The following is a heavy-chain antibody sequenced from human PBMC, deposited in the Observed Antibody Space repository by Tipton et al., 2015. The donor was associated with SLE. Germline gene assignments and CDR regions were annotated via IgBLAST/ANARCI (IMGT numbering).Heavy chain of an antibody. D-gene: IGHD2-2*01. CDR2: IRYDGSNK. CDR1: GFTFSTSG. CDR3: AKDLEYCSGTICYGAD. V-gene: IGHV3-30*02. Sequence: SLRLSCAASGFTFSTSGMHWVRQAPGKGLEWVAFIRYDGSNKYYADSVKGRFTISRDNSKNTLYLQMNSLRAEDMAIYYCAKDLEYCSGTICYGADWGQGTLVTVSS. J-gene: IGHJ1*01.